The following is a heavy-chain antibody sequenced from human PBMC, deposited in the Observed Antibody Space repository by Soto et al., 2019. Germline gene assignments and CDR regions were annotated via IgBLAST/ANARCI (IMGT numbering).Heavy chain of an antibody. CDR3: ARDLSPYGGVGYYYGMDV. J-gene: IGHJ6*02. V-gene: IGHV3-48*02. Sequence: EVPLVESGGGLVQPGGSLRLSCAASGFTFSSYSMNWVRQAPGKGLEWVSYISSSSSTIHYADSAKGRFTISRDNAENSLYLQMNSLRDEDTAVYYCARDLSPYGGVGYYYGMDVWGQGTTVTVSS. D-gene: IGHD2-8*02. CDR1: GFTFSSYS. CDR2: ISSSSSTI.